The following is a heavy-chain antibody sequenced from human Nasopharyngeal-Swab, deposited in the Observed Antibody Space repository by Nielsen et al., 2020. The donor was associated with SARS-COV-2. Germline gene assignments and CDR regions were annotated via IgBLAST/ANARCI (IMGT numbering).Heavy chain of an antibody. CDR3: ARDSRQWLRFYAFDI. Sequence: GESLKISCAASGFTFSSYEMNWVRQAPGKGLEWVSYISSSGSTIYYADSVKGRFTISRDNAKNSLYLQMNSLRAEDTAVYYCARDSRQWLRFYAFDIWGQGTMVTVSS. V-gene: IGHV3-48*03. J-gene: IGHJ3*02. CDR2: ISSSGSTI. D-gene: IGHD5-12*01. CDR1: GFTFSSYE.